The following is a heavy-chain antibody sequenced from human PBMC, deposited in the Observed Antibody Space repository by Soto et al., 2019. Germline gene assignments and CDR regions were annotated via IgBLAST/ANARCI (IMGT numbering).Heavy chain of an antibody. CDR2: IYPGDSDT. Sequence: GESLKISCQGSGYSFTSYWIGWVRQLPGKGLEWMGIIYPGDSDTRYSPSFQGQVTISADKSISTAYLQWSSLKASDTAMYYCARVGSSWYDWFDPWGQGTLVTVSS. V-gene: IGHV5-51*01. D-gene: IGHD6-13*01. CDR3: ARVGSSWYDWFDP. J-gene: IGHJ5*02. CDR1: GYSFTSYW.